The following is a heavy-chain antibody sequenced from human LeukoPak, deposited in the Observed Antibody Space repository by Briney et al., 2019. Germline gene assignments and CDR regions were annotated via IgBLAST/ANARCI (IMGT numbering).Heavy chain of an antibody. D-gene: IGHD3-22*01. CDR2: INPNSGGT. J-gene: IGHJ6*03. CDR3: ARVSRRGYYYYYYYMDV. CDR1: GYTFTGYY. Sequence: ASVKVSCKASGYTFTGYYMHWVRQAPGQGLEWMGWINPNSGGTNYAQKFQGRVTMTRDTSISTAYMELSRLRSDDTAVYYCARVSRRGYYYYYYYMDVWGKGTTVTVSS. V-gene: IGHV1-2*02.